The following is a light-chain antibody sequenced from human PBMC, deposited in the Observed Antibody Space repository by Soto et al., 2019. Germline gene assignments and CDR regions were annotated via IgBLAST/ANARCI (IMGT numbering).Light chain of an antibody. Sequence: QSVLTQPASASGSPGQSITISCSGTSSDVGSYDHVAWYQQFPGKTPKLMIYEVSNRPSGVSSRFSGSKSGNTASLTISGLQAEDEADYYCISYTGSSTPYVFGSGTKVTVL. J-gene: IGLJ1*01. CDR1: SSDVGSYDH. V-gene: IGLV2-14*01. CDR2: EVS. CDR3: ISYTGSSTPYV.